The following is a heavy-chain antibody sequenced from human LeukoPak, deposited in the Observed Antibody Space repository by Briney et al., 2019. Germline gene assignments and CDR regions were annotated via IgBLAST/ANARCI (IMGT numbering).Heavy chain of an antibody. CDR2: IIPIFGTA. Sequence: SVKVSCKASGGTFSSYAISWVRQAPGQGLEWMGGIIPIFGTANYAQKFQGRVTITTDESTSTAYMELSSLRSEDTAVYYCAAGKTGTNHYYYYYMDVWGKGTTVTVSS. D-gene: IGHD1-1*01. CDR1: GGTFSSYA. CDR3: AAGKTGTNHYYYYYMDV. J-gene: IGHJ6*03. V-gene: IGHV1-69*05.